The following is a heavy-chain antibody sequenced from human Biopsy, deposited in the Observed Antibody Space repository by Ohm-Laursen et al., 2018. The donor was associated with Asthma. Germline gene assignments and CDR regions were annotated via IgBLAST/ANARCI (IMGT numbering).Heavy chain of an antibody. D-gene: IGHD2-21*02. CDR1: GGSMSSSSYY. CDR2: ISYTGSA. V-gene: IGHV4-39*02. Sequence: SETLSLTCTVSGGSMSSSSYYWGWIRQPPGKGLEWMGSISYTGSAYHNPSLKSRVTISVDTSKNHFSLKLSSVTAADTAVYYCANYEVVTAIPPMDVWGQGTTVTVSS. J-gene: IGHJ6*02. CDR3: ANYEVVTAIPPMDV.